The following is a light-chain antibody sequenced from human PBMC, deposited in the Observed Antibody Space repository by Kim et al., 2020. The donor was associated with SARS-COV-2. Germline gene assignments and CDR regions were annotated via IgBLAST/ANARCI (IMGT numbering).Light chain of an antibody. CDR3: QQYNNWLRT. J-gene: IGKJ1*01. CDR2: GAS. Sequence: EIVMTQSPATLSVSPGERATLSCRASQSVSSNLAWYQQKPGQAPRLLIYGASTRATVIPARFSGSGSGTEFTLTISSLQSEDFAVYYCQQYNNWLRTFGQGTKVDIK. CDR1: QSVSSN. V-gene: IGKV3-15*01.